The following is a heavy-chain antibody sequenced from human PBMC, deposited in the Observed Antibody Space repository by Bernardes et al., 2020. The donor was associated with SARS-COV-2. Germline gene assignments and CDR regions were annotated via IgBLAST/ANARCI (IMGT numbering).Heavy chain of an antibody. V-gene: IGHV1-18*04. CDR1: GYTFTTYG. CDR2: ISVHNGNT. J-gene: IGHJ4*02. CDR3: VRGDIVGNADESFDH. D-gene: IGHD1-26*01. Sequence: ASVKVSCKASGYTFTTYGITWVRQPPGQGLEWMGWISVHNGNTNYAHNLQGRVTMTTDTSTSTAYMELRSLRSDDTAVYYCVRGDIVGNADESFDHWGQGSLVTVSS.